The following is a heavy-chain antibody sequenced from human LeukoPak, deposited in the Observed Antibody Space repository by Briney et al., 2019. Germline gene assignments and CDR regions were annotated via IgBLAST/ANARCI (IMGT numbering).Heavy chain of an antibody. CDR1: GYSFSSYW. CDR2: IYPGDSDT. J-gene: IGHJ1*01. CDR3: ARAVAGAPEYFQH. D-gene: IGHD6-19*01. V-gene: IGHV5-51*01. Sequence: GESLKISCKGSGYSFSSYWIGWVRQMPGKGLEWMGVIYPGDSDTRYSPSFQGQVTISADKSISTAYLQWSSLKASDTAMYYCARAVAGAPEYFQHWGQGTLVTVSS.